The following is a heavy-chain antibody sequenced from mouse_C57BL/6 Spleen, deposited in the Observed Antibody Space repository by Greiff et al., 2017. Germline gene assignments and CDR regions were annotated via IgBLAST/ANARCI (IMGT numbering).Heavy chain of an antibody. Sequence: VKLQESGAELARPGASVKLSCKASGYTFTSYGISWVKQRTGQGLEWIGEIYPRSGNTYYNEKFKGKATLTPDKSSSTAYMELRSLTSEDSAVYFCARDYYDGSPFAYWGQGTLVTVSA. CDR2: IYPRSGNT. CDR1: GYTFTSYG. J-gene: IGHJ3*01. CDR3: ARDYYDGSPFAY. V-gene: IGHV1-81*01. D-gene: IGHD2-3*01.